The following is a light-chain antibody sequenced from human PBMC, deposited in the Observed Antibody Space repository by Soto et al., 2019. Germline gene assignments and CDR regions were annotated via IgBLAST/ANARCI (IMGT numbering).Light chain of an antibody. CDR3: QQHSHWPPWT. J-gene: IGKJ1*01. V-gene: IGKV3-11*01. Sequence: EIVLTHSPATLSLSPVERATLSCRASQSVSSYLAWYQQKPGQAPRLLIYDASNRATGIPARFSGSGSGTDFTLTISNLEPEDFAVYYCQQHSHWPPWTFGQGTKVDIK. CDR1: QSVSSY. CDR2: DAS.